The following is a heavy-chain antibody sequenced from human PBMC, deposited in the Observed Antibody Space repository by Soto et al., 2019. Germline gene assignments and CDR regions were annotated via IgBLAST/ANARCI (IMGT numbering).Heavy chain of an antibody. J-gene: IGHJ4*02. CDR1: GFTFSNYA. Sequence: EVQLLDSGGGLVQPGGSLRLSCAASGFTFSNYAMSWVRQAPGKGLEWVSGVGGSGDSTYYADSVKGRFTISRDNSKDPLYLQRNSLGAEDTAVYYCAKSPLGYCSGGSCYPTHYFDYWGQGTLVTFSS. V-gene: IGHV3-23*01. D-gene: IGHD2-15*01. CDR2: VGGSGDST. CDR3: AKSPLGYCSGGSCYPTHYFDY.